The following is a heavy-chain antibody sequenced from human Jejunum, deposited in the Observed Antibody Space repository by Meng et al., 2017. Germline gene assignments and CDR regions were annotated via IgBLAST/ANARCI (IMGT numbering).Heavy chain of an antibody. D-gene: IGHD2-21*02. CDR1: DFTFSSYN. J-gene: IGHJ4*02. V-gene: IGHV3-21*06. CDR2: ITFRSTYI. Sequence: GGSLRLSCVASDFTFSSYNMNWVRQAPGKGLEWVSSITFRSTYINYADSVKGRFTISRDNARNSVYLQMSSLRADDTAVYYCARSRGGDSFDYWGQGSLVTVSS. CDR3: ARSRGGDSFDY.